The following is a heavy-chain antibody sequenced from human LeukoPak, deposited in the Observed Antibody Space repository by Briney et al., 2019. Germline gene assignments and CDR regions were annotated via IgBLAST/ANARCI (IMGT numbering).Heavy chain of an antibody. CDR2: ISASADRT. CDR3: AKGGYKGDFFDY. V-gene: IGHV3-23*01. CDR1: GFTFSAYA. J-gene: IGHJ4*02. Sequence: GGSLRLSCAASGFTFSAYAMTWVRQAPGKGLEWVSSISASADRTYYADSVKGRFTISRDNSKNTLDLQMNSLRAEDTTVFYCAKGGYKGDFFDYWGQGSLVTVSS. D-gene: IGHD1-14*01.